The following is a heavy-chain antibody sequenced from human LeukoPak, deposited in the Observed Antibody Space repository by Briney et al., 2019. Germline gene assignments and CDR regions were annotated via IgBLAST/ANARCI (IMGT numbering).Heavy chain of an antibody. J-gene: IGHJ6*02. CDR2: IYYSGST. CDR1: GGSISSYY. D-gene: IGHD3-10*01. CDR3: ARDRAGYYYYYDMDV. V-gene: IGHV4-59*01. Sequence: PSEILSLTCTVSGGSISSYYWSWIRQPPGKGLEWIGYIYYSGSTNYNPSLKSRVTISVDTSKNQFSLKLSSVTAADTAVYYCARDRAGYYYYYDMDVWGQGTTVTVSS.